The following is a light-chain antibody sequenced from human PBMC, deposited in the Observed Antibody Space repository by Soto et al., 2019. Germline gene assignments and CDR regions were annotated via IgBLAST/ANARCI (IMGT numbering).Light chain of an antibody. V-gene: IGLV2-8*01. CDR3: SSYAGSNNYV. CDR1: SSDVGDYNY. CDR2: EVS. Sequence: QSVLTQPPSASGTPGQSVTIPCTGTSSDVGDYNYVSWYQQHPGKAPKLMIYEVSRRPSGVPDRFSGSKSGNTASLTVSGLQAEDEADYYCSSYAGSNNYVFGTGTKVTVL. J-gene: IGLJ1*01.